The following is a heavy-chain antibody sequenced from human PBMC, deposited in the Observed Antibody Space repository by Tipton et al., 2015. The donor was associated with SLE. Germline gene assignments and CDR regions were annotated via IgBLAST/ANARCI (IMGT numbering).Heavy chain of an antibody. Sequence: SLRLSCSASGFTFSSYAMHWVRQAPGKGLEYVSAISSNGGSTYYADSVKGRFTISRDNSKNTLYLQMNSLRAEDTAVYYCAKADSSGYSFDYWGQGTLVTVSS. CDR1: GFTFSSYA. V-gene: IGHV3-64*04. J-gene: IGHJ4*02. CDR2: ISSNGGST. CDR3: AKADSSGYSFDY. D-gene: IGHD3-22*01.